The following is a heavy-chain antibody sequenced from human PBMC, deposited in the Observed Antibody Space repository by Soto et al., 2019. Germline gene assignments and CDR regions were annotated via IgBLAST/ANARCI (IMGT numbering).Heavy chain of an antibody. V-gene: IGHV3-21*01. CDR2: ISSSSSYI. J-gene: IGHJ2*01. CDR3: ASSAHWYFDL. CDR1: GFTFSSYS. D-gene: IGHD3-10*01. Sequence: GGSLRLSCAASGFTFSSYSMNWVRQAPGKGLEWVSSISSSSSYIYYADSVKGRFTISRDNAKNSLYLQMNSLRAEDTAVYYCASSAHWYFDLWGRGTLVTVPQ.